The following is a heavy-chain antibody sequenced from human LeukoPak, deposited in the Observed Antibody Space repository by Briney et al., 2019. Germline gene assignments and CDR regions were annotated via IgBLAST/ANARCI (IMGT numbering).Heavy chain of an antibody. D-gene: IGHD1-1*01. CDR2: IYYSGST. J-gene: IGHJ3*02. CDR1: GGSVSSGSYY. CDR3: ARDWVPVHAIDI. V-gene: IGHV4-61*01. Sequence: SETLSLTCTVSGGSVSSGSYYWSWIRQPPGKGLEWIGYIYYSGSTNYNPSLKSRVTISVDTSKNQFSLKLSSVTAADTAVYYCARDWVPVHAIDIWGQGTMVTVSS.